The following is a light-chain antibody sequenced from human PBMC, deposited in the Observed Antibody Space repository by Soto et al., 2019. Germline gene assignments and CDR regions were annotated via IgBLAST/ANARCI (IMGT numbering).Light chain of an antibody. Sequence: LPTTPSQSSLSASVGHIFTTPCRSSQGIRNDLGWYQQKPGKAPKLLIYASSSLQSGVPSRFSGSGSGTDSTLTISSLEPEDFAVYYCQQDYNSPWTFGQGTKVDI. CDR2: ASS. J-gene: IGKJ1*01. CDR3: QQDYNSPWT. CDR1: QGIRND. V-gene: IGKV1-6*01.